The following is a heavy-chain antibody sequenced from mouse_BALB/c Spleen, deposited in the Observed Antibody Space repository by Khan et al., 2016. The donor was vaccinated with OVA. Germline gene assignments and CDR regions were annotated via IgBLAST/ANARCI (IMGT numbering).Heavy chain of an antibody. V-gene: IGHV14-3*02. CDR3: TNPNWFVD. CDR2: IDPLNGNT. CDR1: GFNIKDTY. Sequence: VQLQQSGAELVKPGASVKLSCTASGFNIKDTYMHWVKQRPEQGLEWIGRIDPLNGNTKYDPKFQGKATITADTSSNTAYLQLSSLTSEDIAVYYCTNPNWFVDWGQGTLVTVSA. J-gene: IGHJ3*01.